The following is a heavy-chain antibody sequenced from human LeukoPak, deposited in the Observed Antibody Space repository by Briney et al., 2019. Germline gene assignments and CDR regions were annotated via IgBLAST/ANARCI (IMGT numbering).Heavy chain of an antibody. V-gene: IGHV4-59*01. CDR2: IYYSGST. CDR3: ATTTVTTSDWYFDL. Sequence: PSETLSLTCAVYGGSFSGYYWSWIRQPPGKGLEWIGYIYYSGSTNYNPSLKSRVTISVDTSKNQFSLKLSSVTAADTAVYYCATTTVTTSDWYFDLWGRGTLVTVSS. D-gene: IGHD4-17*01. CDR1: GGSFSGYY. J-gene: IGHJ2*01.